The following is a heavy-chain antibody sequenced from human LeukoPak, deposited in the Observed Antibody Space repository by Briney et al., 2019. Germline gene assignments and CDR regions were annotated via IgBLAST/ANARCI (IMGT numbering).Heavy chain of an antibody. CDR1: GFTFSSYS. D-gene: IGHD3-22*01. J-gene: IGHJ4*02. CDR2: ISSSGSFI. CDR3: ASEVVAQFDN. V-gene: IGHV3-21*01. Sequence: GGSLRLSCAASGFTFSSYSMNWVRQAPGKGLEWVSSISSSGSFIYYADSVKGRFTISRDNAKNSLYLQMNSLRAEDTAVYYCASEVVAQFDNWGQGTLVTVSS.